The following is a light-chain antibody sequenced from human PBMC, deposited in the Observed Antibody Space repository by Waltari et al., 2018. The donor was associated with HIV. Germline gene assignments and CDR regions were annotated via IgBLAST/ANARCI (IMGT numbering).Light chain of an antibody. CDR2: GAS. CDR3: QQYGTSPLS. V-gene: IGKV3-20*01. Sequence: EIVLTQSPDSLSLSPGESATLSCRASQSITSNYLAWYQQKPGQAPRLLIYGASSRATDIPDRFSGSGSGTDFTLTISRLEPEDFAVYYCQQYGTSPLSFGGGAKVEIK. J-gene: IGKJ4*01. CDR1: QSITSNY.